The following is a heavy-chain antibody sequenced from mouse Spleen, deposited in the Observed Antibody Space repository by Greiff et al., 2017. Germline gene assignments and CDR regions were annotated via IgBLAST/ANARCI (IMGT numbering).Heavy chain of an antibody. Sequence: EVQGVESGGGLVQPGGSMKLSCGASGFTFSNYWMNWVRQSPEKGLEWVAQIRLKSNNYVTQYAESVKGRFTISRDDSKSSVYLQMNNLRAEDTGIYYCTDPGSLDYWGQGTTLTVSS. CDR3: TDPGSLDY. CDR2: IRLKSNNYVT. CDR1: GFTFSNYW. V-gene: IGHV6-3*01. D-gene: IGHD1-1*01. J-gene: IGHJ2*01.